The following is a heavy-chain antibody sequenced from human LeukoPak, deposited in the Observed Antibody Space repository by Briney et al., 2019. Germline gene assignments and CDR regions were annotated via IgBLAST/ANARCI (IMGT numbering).Heavy chain of an antibody. CDR1: GYTLTELS. J-gene: IGHJ3*02. CDR2: FDPEDGET. V-gene: IGHV1-24*01. Sequence: GASVKVSCKVSGYTLTELSMHWVRQAPGKGLEWMGGFDPEDGETIYAQKFQGRVTMTEDTSTDTAYMELSSLRSEDTAVYYCATTVRLVVVISAFDIWGQGTMVTVSS. CDR3: ATTVRLVVVISAFDI. D-gene: IGHD3-22*01.